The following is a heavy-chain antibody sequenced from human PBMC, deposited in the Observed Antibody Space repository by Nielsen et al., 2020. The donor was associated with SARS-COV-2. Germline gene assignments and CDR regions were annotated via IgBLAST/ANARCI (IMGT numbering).Heavy chain of an antibody. V-gene: IGHV1-8*01. Sequence: ASVKVSCKASGYTFTSYDINWVRQATGQGLEWMGWMNPNSGNTGYAQKFQGRVTMTRNTSISTVYMELSSLRSEDTAVYYCAGGRSIAVAGSFGYWGQGTLVTVSS. CDR3: AGGRSIAVAGSFGY. CDR1: GYTFTSYD. CDR2: MNPNSGNT. J-gene: IGHJ4*02. D-gene: IGHD6-19*01.